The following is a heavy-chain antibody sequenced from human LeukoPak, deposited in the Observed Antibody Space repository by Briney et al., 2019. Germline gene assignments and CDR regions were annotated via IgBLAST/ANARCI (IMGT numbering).Heavy chain of an antibody. CDR2: IHPSGST. V-gene: IGHV4-34*01. CDR3: ARGLDTYKSGVD. Sequence: SETLSLTCAVYGGSFSGYYCNWIRQAPGKGLEWIGEIHPSGSTNYNPSLMSRVSLSLDTSKNQFSLRLSSVTAADTAVYFCARGLDTYKSGVDWGQGTLITVSS. J-gene: IGHJ4*02. CDR1: GGSFSGYY. D-gene: IGHD1-26*01.